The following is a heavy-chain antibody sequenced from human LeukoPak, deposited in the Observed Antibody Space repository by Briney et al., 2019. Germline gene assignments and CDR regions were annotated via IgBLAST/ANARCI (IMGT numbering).Heavy chain of an antibody. Sequence: GESLKISCQASGYSFTNYWIAWIRQMPGKGLEWLGIIYPGASDTKYSPSFQGHVTIAADNSLTTAYLEWSGLKASDSAIYYCARAGSGSDSYGMDVWGKGTTVTVSS. V-gene: IGHV5-51*01. CDR2: IYPGASDT. CDR3: ARAGSGSDSYGMDV. J-gene: IGHJ6*04. D-gene: IGHD3-10*01. CDR1: GYSFTNYW.